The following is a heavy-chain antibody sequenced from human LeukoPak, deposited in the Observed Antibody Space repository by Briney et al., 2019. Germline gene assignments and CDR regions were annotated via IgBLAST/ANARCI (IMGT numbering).Heavy chain of an antibody. Sequence: PGGSLRLSCVGSGFTFSDHWMHWVRQAPGKGLVWVSRIRNDGGETNYANSVKGRLTISRDNAKNTLFLQMNSLRAEDTAVYYCSRVRASFDYWGQGTLVTVAS. CDR1: GFTFSDHW. CDR2: IRNDGGET. J-gene: IGHJ4*02. D-gene: IGHD3-10*01. V-gene: IGHV3-74*01. CDR3: SRVRASFDY.